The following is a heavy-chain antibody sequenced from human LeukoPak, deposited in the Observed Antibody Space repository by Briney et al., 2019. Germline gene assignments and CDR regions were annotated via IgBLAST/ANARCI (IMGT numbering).Heavy chain of an antibody. D-gene: IGHD6-13*01. CDR2: IIPIFGTS. CDR1: GGTFSSYA. V-gene: IGHV1-69*01. CDR3: ARARGSSWPITYYGMDV. Sequence: SVKVSCKASGGTFSSYAISWVRQAPGQGLELMGGIIPIFGTSSYAQKFQGRVTITADESTSTDYMELSRLRSEDTAVYYCARARGSSWPITYYGMDVWGKGTTVTVSS. J-gene: IGHJ6*04.